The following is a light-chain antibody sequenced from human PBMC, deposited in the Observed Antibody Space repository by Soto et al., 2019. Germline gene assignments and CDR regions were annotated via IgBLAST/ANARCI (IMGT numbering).Light chain of an antibody. Sequence: QLVLTQSPSASASLGASVKLNCTLSSGHSSYAIAWYQQQPEKGPRYLMNLNSDGSHSKGDGIPDRFSGSSSGAEHYLTISSLQSEDEADYSCQTWGTGAWVFGGGTKLTVL. CDR2: LNSDGSH. CDR1: SGHSSYA. CDR3: QTWGTGAWV. J-gene: IGLJ3*02. V-gene: IGLV4-69*01.